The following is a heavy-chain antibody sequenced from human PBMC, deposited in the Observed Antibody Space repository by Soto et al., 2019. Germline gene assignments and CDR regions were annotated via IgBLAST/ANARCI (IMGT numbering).Heavy chain of an antibody. D-gene: IGHD3-22*01. CDR2: ISYDGSNK. CDR1: GFTFSSYA. J-gene: IGHJ6*02. V-gene: IGHV3-30-3*01. Sequence: QVQLVESGGGVVQPGRSLRLSCAASGFTFSSYAMHWVRQAPGKGLEWVAVISYDGSNKYYADSVKGRFTISRDNSKNTLYLQMNSLRAEDTAVYYCARDSYYDSSGYYSDRRYYYYGMDVWGQGTTVTVSS. CDR3: ARDSYYDSSGYYSDRRYYYYGMDV.